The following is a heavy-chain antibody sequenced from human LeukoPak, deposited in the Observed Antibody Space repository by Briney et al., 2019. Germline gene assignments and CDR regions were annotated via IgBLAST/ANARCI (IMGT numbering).Heavy chain of an antibody. J-gene: IGHJ4*02. CDR2: IYYSGST. D-gene: IGHD2-2*01. Sequence: SETLSLTCTASGGSISSYYWSWIRQPPGKGLEWIGYIYYSGSTNYNPSLKSRVTISVDTSKNQFSLKLSSVTAADTAVYYCARDLGTSSALDYWGQGTLVTVSS. V-gene: IGHV4-59*01. CDR3: ARDLGTSSALDY. CDR1: GGSISSYY.